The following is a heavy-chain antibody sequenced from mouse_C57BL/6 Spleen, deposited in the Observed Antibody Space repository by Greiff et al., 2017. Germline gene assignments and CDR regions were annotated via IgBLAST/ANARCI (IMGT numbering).Heavy chain of an antibody. CDR2: ISSGGDYI. J-gene: IGHJ2*01. CDR3: TREPANWVFDY. D-gene: IGHD4-1*01. CDR1: GFTFSSYA. Sequence: VQLKESGEGLVKPGGSLKLSCAASGFTFSSYAMSWVRQTPEKRLEWVAYISSGGDYIYYADTVKGRFTISRDNARNTLYLQMSSLKSEDTAMYYCTREPANWVFDYWGQGTTLTVSS. V-gene: IGHV5-9-1*02.